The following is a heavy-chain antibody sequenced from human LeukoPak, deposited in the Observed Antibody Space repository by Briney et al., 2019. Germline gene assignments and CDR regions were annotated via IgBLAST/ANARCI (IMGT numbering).Heavy chain of an antibody. J-gene: IGHJ5*02. CDR1: GYTFTSYG. CDR2: ISAHTGTT. CDR3: ARMARIWFGESWYNWFDP. Sequence: ASVKVSCKASGYTFTSYGISWVRQAPVQGLEWMGWISAHTGTTNYAQKFQGRVTMTIDTSTSTAFMELRSLRSDDTAVYYCARMARIWFGESWYNWFDPWGQGTLVTVSS. V-gene: IGHV1-18*01. D-gene: IGHD3-10*01.